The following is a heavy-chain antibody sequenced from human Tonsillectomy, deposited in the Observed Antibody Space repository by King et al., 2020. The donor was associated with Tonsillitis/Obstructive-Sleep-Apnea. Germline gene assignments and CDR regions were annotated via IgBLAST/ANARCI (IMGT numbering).Heavy chain of an antibody. Sequence: VQLVESGGGVVQPGRSLRLSCAASGFTFSSYAMHWVRQAPGKGLEWVAVISYDGSNKHYADSVKGRFTISRDNSKNTLFLQMNSLRAEDTAVYYCARDAGGITSNYYYCYYMDVWGKGTTVTVSS. CDR3: ARDAGGITSNYYYCYYMDV. CDR2: ISYDGSNK. V-gene: IGHV3-30*04. D-gene: IGHD1-20*01. J-gene: IGHJ6*03. CDR1: GFTFSSYA.